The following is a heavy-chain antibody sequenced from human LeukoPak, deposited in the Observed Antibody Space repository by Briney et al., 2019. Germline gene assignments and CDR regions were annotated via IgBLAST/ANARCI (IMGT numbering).Heavy chain of an antibody. CDR3: ATDYGGNSVRSWGGVY. CDR2: INPNSGGT. V-gene: IGHV1-2*02. CDR1: GYTFTGYY. J-gene: IGHJ4*02. Sequence: GASVKVSCKASGYTFTGYYMHWVRQTPGQGLEWKGWINPNSGGTNYAQKFQGRVTMTRDTSISTAYMELSRLRSDDTAVYYCATDYGGNSVRSWGGVYWGQGTLVTVSS. D-gene: IGHD4-23*01.